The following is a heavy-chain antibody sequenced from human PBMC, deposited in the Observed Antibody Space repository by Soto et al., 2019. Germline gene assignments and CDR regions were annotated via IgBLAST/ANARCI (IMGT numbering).Heavy chain of an antibody. CDR3: ATSLGREFATGDY. CDR1: GYTFTSYG. D-gene: IGHD2-15*01. CDR2: INVRGGNT. J-gene: IGHJ4*02. Sequence: GASVKVSCKASGYTFTSYGIHWSRQAPGQGLQWMGMINVRGGNTFYAQEFQVRVAMTSDMSASTVYMELNGLTSDDTAVYYCATSLGREFATGDYWGQGSLVTVSS. V-gene: IGHV1-46*01.